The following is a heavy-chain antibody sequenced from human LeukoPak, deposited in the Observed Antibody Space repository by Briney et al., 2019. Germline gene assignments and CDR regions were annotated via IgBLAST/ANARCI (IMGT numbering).Heavy chain of an antibody. Sequence: PSETLSLTCAVYGGSFSGYYWSWIRQPPGKGLEWIGEINHSGSTNYNPSLKSRVTISVDTPKNQFSLKLSSVTAADTAVYYCASSVTTESNWGQGTLVTVSS. CDR2: INHSGST. CDR3: ASSVTTESN. J-gene: IGHJ4*02. D-gene: IGHD4-17*01. CDR1: GGSFSGYY. V-gene: IGHV4-34*01.